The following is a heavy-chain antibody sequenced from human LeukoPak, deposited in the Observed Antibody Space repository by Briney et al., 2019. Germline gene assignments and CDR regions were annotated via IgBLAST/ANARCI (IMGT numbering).Heavy chain of an antibody. CDR2: INPNSGGT. D-gene: IGHD3-22*01. CDR1: GYTFTGYY. V-gene: IGHV1-2*04. CDR3: ARGGRSVVVTTFYYFDY. Sequence: ASVKVSCKASGYTFTGYYMHWVRQAPGQGLEWMGWINPNSGGTNYAQKFQGWVTMTRDTSISTAYTELSRLRSDDTAVYYCARGGRSVVVTTFYYFDYWGQGPLVTVSS. J-gene: IGHJ4*02.